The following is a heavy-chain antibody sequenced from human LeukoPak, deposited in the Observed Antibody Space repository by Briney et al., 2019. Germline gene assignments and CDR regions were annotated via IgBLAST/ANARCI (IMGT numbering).Heavy chain of an antibody. CDR3: ARDTYGYSGYDSIEVNWFDP. CDR1: GFTFSSYW. V-gene: IGHV3-7*03. J-gene: IGHJ5*02. Sequence: PGGSLRLSCTASGFTFSSYWMSWVRQAPGKGLEWVANIKQDESEKYYADSVKGRFTIARDNAKNSLYLQMNSLRAEDTAVYYCARDTYGYSGYDSIEVNWFDPWGQGTLVTVSS. D-gene: IGHD5-12*01. CDR2: IKQDESEK.